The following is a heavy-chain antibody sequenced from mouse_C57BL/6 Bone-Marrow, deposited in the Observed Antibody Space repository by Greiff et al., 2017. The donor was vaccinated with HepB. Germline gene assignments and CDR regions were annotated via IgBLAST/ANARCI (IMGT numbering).Heavy chain of an antibody. Sequence: EVQLVESGGGLVQPKGSLKLSCAASGFSFNTYAMNWVRQAPGKGLEWVARIRSKSNNYATYYADSVKDRFTISRDDSESMLYLQMNNLKTEDTAMYYCVRSYGSSYVLYAMDYWGQGTSVTVSS. CDR2: IRSKSNNYAT. D-gene: IGHD1-1*01. CDR1: GFSFNTYA. V-gene: IGHV10-1*01. CDR3: VRSYGSSYVLYAMDY. J-gene: IGHJ4*01.